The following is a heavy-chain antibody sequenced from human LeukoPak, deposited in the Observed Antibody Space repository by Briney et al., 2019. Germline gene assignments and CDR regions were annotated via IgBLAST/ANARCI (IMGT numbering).Heavy chain of an antibody. CDR3: ARVIGIAVAGTSLWFDP. D-gene: IGHD6-19*01. Sequence: ASVKVSCKASGYTFTSYGISWVRQAPGQGLEWMGWISAYNGNTNYAQKLQGRVTMTTDTSTSTAYMELRSPRSDDTAVYYCARVIGIAVAGTSLWFDPWGQGALVTVSS. V-gene: IGHV1-18*01. CDR1: GYTFTSYG. CDR2: ISAYNGNT. J-gene: IGHJ5*02.